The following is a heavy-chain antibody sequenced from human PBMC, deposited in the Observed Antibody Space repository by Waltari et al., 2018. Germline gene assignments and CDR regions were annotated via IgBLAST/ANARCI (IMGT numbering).Heavy chain of an antibody. CDR3: ARDGRRGYSYGRDAFDI. J-gene: IGHJ3*02. Sequence: QVQLVQSGAEVKKPGASVKVSCKASGYTFTSYYMHWVRQAAGQGLGWKGISIPSGGDTGNAQKFQGSVTVTRDTSTITVYKELSSLSSEDTAVYSCARDGRRGYSYGRDAFDIWGQGTMVTVSS. CDR2: SIPSGGDT. CDR1: GYTFTSYY. V-gene: IGHV1-46*01. D-gene: IGHD5-18*01.